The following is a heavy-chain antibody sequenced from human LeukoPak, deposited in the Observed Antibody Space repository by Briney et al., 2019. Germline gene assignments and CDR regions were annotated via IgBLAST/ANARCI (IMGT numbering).Heavy chain of an antibody. CDR2: ISYDGSNK. Sequence: GRSLRLSCAASGFTFSSYAMHWVRQAPGKGLGWVAVISYDGSNKYYADSVKGRFTISRDNSKNTLYLQMNSLRAEDTAVYYCARDGSRNKRDDAFDIWGQGTMVTVSS. J-gene: IGHJ3*02. CDR1: GFTFSSYA. CDR3: ARDGSRNKRDDAFDI. V-gene: IGHV3-30-3*01. D-gene: IGHD1-26*01.